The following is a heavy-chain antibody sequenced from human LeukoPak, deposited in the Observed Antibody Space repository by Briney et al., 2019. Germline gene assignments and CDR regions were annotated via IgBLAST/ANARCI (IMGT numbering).Heavy chain of an antibody. D-gene: IGHD2-2*01. CDR2: IRYDGSNK. CDR1: GFTFSSYG. Sequence: GGSLRLSCAASGFTFSSYGMHWVRQAPGKGLEWVAFIRYDGSNKYYADSVKGRFTISRDNSKNTLYLQMNSLRAEDTAVYYCAKDGRGRRYQLLFYYYYYYMDVWGKGTTVTVSS. V-gene: IGHV3-30*02. CDR3: AKDGRGRRYQLLFYYYYYYMDV. J-gene: IGHJ6*03.